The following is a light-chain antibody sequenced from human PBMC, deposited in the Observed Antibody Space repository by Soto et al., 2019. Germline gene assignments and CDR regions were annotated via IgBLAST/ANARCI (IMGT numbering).Light chain of an antibody. CDR2: AAS. CDR1: HNINNY. V-gene: IGKV1-39*01. Sequence: DIQMTQSPSSLSAFVVDRVIIICLSSHNINNYLNWYQQRPGKAPKVLIDAASSLQSGVPSRFSGTGSGTDFTLTINSLQPEDFAVYYCQQTYSAPPTCGQGTRREI. J-gene: IGKJ5*01. CDR3: QQTYSAPPT.